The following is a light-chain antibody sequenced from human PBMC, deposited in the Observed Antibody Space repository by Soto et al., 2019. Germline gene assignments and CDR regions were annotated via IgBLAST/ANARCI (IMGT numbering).Light chain of an antibody. CDR1: SPNIGNDY. V-gene: IGLV1-51*02. Sequence: QSVLTQLPSVSAAPGQKVAISCSGSSPNIGNDYVSWYQQLPGTAPKLLIYENNKRPSGIPDRFSGSKSGTSATLGITGLQSGDEADYYCETWDSSLSAAVFGGGTQLTVL. J-gene: IGLJ7*01. CDR2: ENN. CDR3: ETWDSSLSAAV.